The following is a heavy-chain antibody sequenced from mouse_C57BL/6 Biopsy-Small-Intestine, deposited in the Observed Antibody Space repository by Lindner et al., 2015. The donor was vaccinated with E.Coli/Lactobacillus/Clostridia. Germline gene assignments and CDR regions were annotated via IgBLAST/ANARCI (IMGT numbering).Heavy chain of an antibody. V-gene: IGHV1-64*01. Sequence: VQLQESGAELVKPGASVKLSCKASGYTFTSYWMHWVKQRPGRGLEWIGVINPDSGSSNYNEKFKNKATLTVDKSSITAFMQLSSLTSDDSAVYYCAKSVNFNYGNFDVWGTGTTVTVSS. CDR2: INPDSGSS. CDR3: AKSVNFNYGNFDV. J-gene: IGHJ1*03. CDR1: GYTFTSYW.